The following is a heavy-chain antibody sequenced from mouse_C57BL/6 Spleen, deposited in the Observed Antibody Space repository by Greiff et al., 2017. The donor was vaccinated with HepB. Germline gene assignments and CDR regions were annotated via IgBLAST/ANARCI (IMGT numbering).Heavy chain of an antibody. CDR1: GYTFTSYV. D-gene: IGHD1-1*01. CDR2: IYPYNDGT. Sequence: EVQLQQSGPELVKPGASVKMSCKASGYTFTSYVMHWVKQKPGQGLEWIGYIYPYNDGTKYNEKFKGKATLTSDKSSSTAYMELSSLTSEDSAVYYCAGYYYGSREHSYYFDYWGQGTTLTVSS. J-gene: IGHJ2*01. V-gene: IGHV1-14*01. CDR3: AGYYYGSREHSYYFDY.